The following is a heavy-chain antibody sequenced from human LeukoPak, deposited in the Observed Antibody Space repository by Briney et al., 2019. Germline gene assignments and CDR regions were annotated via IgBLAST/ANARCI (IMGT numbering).Heavy chain of an antibody. CDR3: ARSGYSYGYDY. J-gene: IGHJ4*02. Sequence: PSETLSLTCTVSGYSITRHYSWAWVRQPPGKGLEWIGSIYYSGSTYYNPSLKSRVTISVDTSKNQFSLKLSSVTAADTAVYYCARSGYSYGYDYWGQGTLVTVSS. V-gene: IGHV4-38-2*02. CDR1: GYSITRHYS. CDR2: IYYSGST. D-gene: IGHD5-18*01.